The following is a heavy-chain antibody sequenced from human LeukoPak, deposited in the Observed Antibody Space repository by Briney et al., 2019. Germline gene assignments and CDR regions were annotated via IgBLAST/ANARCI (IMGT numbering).Heavy chain of an antibody. D-gene: IGHD5-12*01. CDR3: AKDMEDIVATDRVDY. CDR1: GFTFSSYA. Sequence: PGGSLRLSCEASGFTFSSYAMSWVRQAPGKGLEWVAAISGSGGSTYYADSVKGRFTISRDNSKNTLYLQMNSLRAEDTAVYYCAKDMEDIVATDRVDYWGQGTLVTVSS. V-gene: IGHV3-23*01. CDR2: ISGSGGST. J-gene: IGHJ4*02.